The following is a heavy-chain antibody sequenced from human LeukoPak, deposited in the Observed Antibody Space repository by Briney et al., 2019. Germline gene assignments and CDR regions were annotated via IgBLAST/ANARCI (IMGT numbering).Heavy chain of an antibody. CDR2: ISGSGGST. D-gene: IGHD3-10*01. CDR1: GFTFSSYA. Sequence: PGGSLRLSCAASGFTFSSYAMSWVRQAPGKGLEWVSAISGSGGSTYYADSVKGRFTISRDNSKNTLDLQMNSLRAEDTAVYYCAKMASWVVRGENRQFDYWGQGTLVTVSS. CDR3: AKMASWVVRGENRQFDY. V-gene: IGHV3-23*01. J-gene: IGHJ4*02.